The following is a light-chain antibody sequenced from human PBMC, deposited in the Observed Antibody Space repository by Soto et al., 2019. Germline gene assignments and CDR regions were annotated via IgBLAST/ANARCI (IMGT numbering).Light chain of an antibody. V-gene: IGKV1-5*03. J-gene: IGKJ1*01. CDR1: QTISSW. CDR2: KAS. Sequence: DIQMTQSPSTLSGSVGDRVTITCRASQTISSWLAWYQQKPGKAPKLLIYKASTLKSGVPSRFSGSGSGTEFTLTISSLQTDDFETYYCQHYNSYSEAFGQGTKWIS. CDR3: QHYNSYSEA.